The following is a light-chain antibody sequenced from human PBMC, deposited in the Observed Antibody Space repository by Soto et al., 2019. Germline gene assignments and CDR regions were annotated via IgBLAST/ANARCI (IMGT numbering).Light chain of an antibody. CDR3: VSHTSSTTYV. Sequence: LAQPASVSDSPGQSITISCTGTSSDVGGSNFVSWYQQHPGKPPKLIIYDVANRPSGVSNRFSGSKSGSTASLIISRLQTEDEADYYCVSHTSSTTYVFGTGTKVTVL. V-gene: IGLV2-14*03. CDR1: SSDVGGSNF. CDR2: DVA. J-gene: IGLJ1*01.